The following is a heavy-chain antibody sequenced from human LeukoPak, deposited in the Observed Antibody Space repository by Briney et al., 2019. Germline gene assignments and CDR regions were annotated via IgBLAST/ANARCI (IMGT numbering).Heavy chain of an antibody. V-gene: IGHV3-11*06. CDR2: ISSSSSYT. J-gene: IGHJ6*04. CDR1: GLTFSDYY. CDR3: ASTYDANYYGMDV. D-gene: IGHD5-12*01. Sequence: PGGSLRLSCAASGLTFSDYYMSWIRQAPGKGLEWVSYISSSSSYTNYADSVKGRFTISRDNAKNSLYLQMNSLRAEDTAVYYCASTYDANYYGMDVWGKGTTVTVSS.